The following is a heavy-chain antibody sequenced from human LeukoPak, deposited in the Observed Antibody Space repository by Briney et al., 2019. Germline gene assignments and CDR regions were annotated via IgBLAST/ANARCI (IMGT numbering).Heavy chain of an antibody. CDR2: FDPEEGET. J-gene: IGHJ3*02. V-gene: IGHV1-24*01. Sequence: ASVKVSCKVSGYTLTELSMHWVRQAPGKGLEWMGGFDPEEGETIYAQKFQGRVTMTEDTSTDTAYMELNSLRSEDTAVYYCATQKRSYYYDSSGYSAFDIWGQGTMVTVSS. D-gene: IGHD3-22*01. CDR1: GYTLTELS. CDR3: ATQKRSYYYDSSGYSAFDI.